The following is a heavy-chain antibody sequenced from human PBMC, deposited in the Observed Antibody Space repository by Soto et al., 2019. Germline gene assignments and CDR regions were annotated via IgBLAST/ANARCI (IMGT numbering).Heavy chain of an antibody. J-gene: IGHJ4*02. V-gene: IGHV6-1*01. CDR3: TRDHRHLDY. CDR1: GDSVSSTSAA. CDR2: TYYRSKWYS. Sequence: SQTLSLTCAISGDSVSSTSAAWNWIRQSPSRGLEWLGRTYYRSKWYSEYARSVEGRLTINADTSKSIAYLQMNSLKTEDTAVNYCTRDHRHLDYWGQGTLVTVSS.